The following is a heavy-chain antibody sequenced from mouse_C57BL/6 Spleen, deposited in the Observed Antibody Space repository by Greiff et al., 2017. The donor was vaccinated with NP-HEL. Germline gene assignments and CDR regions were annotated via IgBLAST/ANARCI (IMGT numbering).Heavy chain of an antibody. CDR2: ISSGSSTI. V-gene: IGHV5-17*01. CDR3: ARRNYVGAMDY. CDR1: GFTFSDYG. J-gene: IGHJ4*01. Sequence: EVHLVESGGGLVKPGGSLKLSCAASGFTFSDYGMHWVRQAPEKGLEWVAYISSGSSTIYYADTVKGRFTISRDNAKNTLFLQMTSLRSEDTAMYYCARRNYVGAMDYWGQGTSVTVSS. D-gene: IGHD2-1*01.